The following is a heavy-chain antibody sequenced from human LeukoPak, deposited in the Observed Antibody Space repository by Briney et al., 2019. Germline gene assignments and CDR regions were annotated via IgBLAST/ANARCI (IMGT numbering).Heavy chain of an antibody. CDR3: ARSFLPNYLDY. CDR2: IYYSGST. V-gene: IGHV4-61*01. J-gene: IGHJ4*02. CDR1: GGSVSSGSYY. D-gene: IGHD1-1*01. Sequence: SETLSLTCTVSGGSVSSGSYYWSWIRQPPGKGLEWIGYIYYSGSTNYNPSLKSRVTISVDTSKNQFSLKLSSVTAADTAVYYCARSFLPNYLDYWGQRTLVTVSS.